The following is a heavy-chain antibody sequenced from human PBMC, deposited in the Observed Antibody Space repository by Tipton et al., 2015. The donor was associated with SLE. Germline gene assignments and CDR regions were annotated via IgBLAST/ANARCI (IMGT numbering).Heavy chain of an antibody. V-gene: IGHV4-59*11. CDR3: ARDGSGAGRYDNGDYVFDY. CDR1: GGSISSHY. D-gene: IGHD4-17*01. CDR2: IYYSGST. J-gene: IGHJ4*01. Sequence: LRLSCTVSGGSISSHYWSWIRQPPGKGLEWIGYIYYSGSTNYNPSLKSRVTISVDTSKHQFSLKLTSVTAADTAVYYCARDGSGAGRYDNGDYVFDYWGHGVLVTVSS.